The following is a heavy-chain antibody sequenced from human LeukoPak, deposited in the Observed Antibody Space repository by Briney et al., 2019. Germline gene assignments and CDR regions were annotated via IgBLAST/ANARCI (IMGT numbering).Heavy chain of an antibody. V-gene: IGHV3-21*01. D-gene: IGHD6-19*01. CDR1: GFTFSSYT. Sequence: AGGSLRLSCAAFGFTFSSYTMNWVRQAPGKGLEWVSTISSSSTSIFYADSVKGRFTISRDNAKDSLYLQMNSLRAEDTAVYYCASKIFSVAEIYWGQGTLVTVSS. CDR3: ASKIFSVAEIY. CDR2: ISSSSTSI. J-gene: IGHJ4*02.